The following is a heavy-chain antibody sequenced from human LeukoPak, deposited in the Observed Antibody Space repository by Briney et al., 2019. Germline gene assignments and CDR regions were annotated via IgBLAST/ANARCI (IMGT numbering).Heavy chain of an antibody. CDR2: ISSSSSTI. Sequence: PGGSLRLSCAASGLTFSSYSMNWVRQAPGKGLEWVSYISSSSSTIYYAGSVKGRFTISRDNAKNSLYLQMNSLRAEDTAVYYCARDLSFDWLLTDGDYWGQGTLVTVSS. J-gene: IGHJ4*02. D-gene: IGHD3-9*01. CDR3: ARDLSFDWLLTDGDY. CDR1: GLTFSSYS. V-gene: IGHV3-48*01.